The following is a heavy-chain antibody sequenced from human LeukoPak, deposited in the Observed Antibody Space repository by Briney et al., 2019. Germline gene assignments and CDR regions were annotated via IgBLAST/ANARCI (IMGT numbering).Heavy chain of an antibody. CDR2: ISAYNGDT. V-gene: IGHV1-18*01. CDR1: GYTFTSYG. D-gene: IGHD3-22*01. CDR3: AREGAYDSSGSAYYYYYMDV. Sequence: ASVKVSCKASGYTFTSYGISWVRQAPGQGLEWKGWISAYNGDTNYAQKLQGRVTMTTDTSTSTAYMELRSLRSDDTAVYYCAREGAYDSSGSAYYYYYMDVWGKGTTVTISS. J-gene: IGHJ6*03.